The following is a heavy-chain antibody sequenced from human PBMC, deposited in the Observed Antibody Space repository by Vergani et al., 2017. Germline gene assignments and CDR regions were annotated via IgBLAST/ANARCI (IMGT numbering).Heavy chain of an antibody. CDR3: AIVTYYYGSSGYYFDY. Sequence: QVQLVQAGSEVRKPGASVQVSCQVSGNSLTESTNHWVRQAPGQGLEWMGGFDPEHGEVTFAQHIHGRVTMTEDRSTDTAYMELSSMRPEDTALYYCAIVTYYYGSSGYYFDYWGQGTLVTVSS. D-gene: IGHD3-22*01. CDR2: FDPEHGEV. J-gene: IGHJ4*02. V-gene: IGHV1-24*01. CDR1: GNSLTEST.